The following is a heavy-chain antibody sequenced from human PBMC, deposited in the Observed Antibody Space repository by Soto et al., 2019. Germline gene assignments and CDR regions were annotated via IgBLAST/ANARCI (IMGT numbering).Heavy chain of an antibody. V-gene: IGHV1-3*01. Sequence: GASVEVSCKASGYTFTSYAMHWVRQAPGQRLEWMGWINAGNGNTKYSQKFQGRVTITRDTSASTAYMELSSLRSEDTAVYYCAREALGLLWFGESPHFDYWGQGTLVTVSS. CDR1: GYTFTSYA. D-gene: IGHD3-10*01. CDR3: AREALGLLWFGESPHFDY. J-gene: IGHJ4*02. CDR2: INAGNGNT.